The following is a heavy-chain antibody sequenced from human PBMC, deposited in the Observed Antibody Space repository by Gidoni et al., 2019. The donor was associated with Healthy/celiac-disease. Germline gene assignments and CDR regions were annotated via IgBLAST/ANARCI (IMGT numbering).Heavy chain of an antibody. Sequence: EVQLLESGGGLVQPGGSLRLSCAASGFTFSSYAMSWVRQAPGKGLEWVSAISGSGGSTYYADSVKGRFTISRDNSKNTLYLQMNSLRAEDTAVYYCAKSDILTGYFPKPSYYFDYWGQGTLVTVSS. CDR1: GFTFSSYA. J-gene: IGHJ4*02. CDR2: ISGSGGST. CDR3: AKSDILTGYFPKPSYYFDY. V-gene: IGHV3-23*01. D-gene: IGHD3-9*01.